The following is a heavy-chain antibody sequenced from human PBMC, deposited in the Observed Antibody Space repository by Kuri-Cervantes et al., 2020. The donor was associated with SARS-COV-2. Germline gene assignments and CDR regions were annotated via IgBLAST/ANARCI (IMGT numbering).Heavy chain of an antibody. CDR3: SRVIRSVNYYGMDV. CDR1: SGSISSGGYY. J-gene: IGHJ6*02. Sequence: LRLSCPVSSGSISSGGYYWSWIRQHPGKGLEWIGYIYYSGSTYYNPSLKSRVTISVDTSKNQFSWKLSSVTAADTAVYYCSRVIRSVNYYGMDVWGQGTTVTVSS. CDR2: IYYSGST. V-gene: IGHV4-31*03. D-gene: IGHD3-3*02.